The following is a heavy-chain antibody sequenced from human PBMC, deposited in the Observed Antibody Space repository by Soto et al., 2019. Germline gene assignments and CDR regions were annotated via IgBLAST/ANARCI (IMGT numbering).Heavy chain of an antibody. J-gene: IGHJ4*01. CDR3: PRGEQYSGRLFDY. D-gene: IGHD1-26*01. V-gene: IGHV6-1*01. CDR1: GDSVSSNSAG. CDR2: TCYRSKWYY. Sequence: SQTLSLTCAITGDSVSSNSAGWSWVRQSPSRGLEWLGRTCYRSKWYYEYAVSVRGRITINPDTSKNQYSLQLNSVTPEDTAVYFCPRGEQYSGRLFDYRRPGTLVTVSS.